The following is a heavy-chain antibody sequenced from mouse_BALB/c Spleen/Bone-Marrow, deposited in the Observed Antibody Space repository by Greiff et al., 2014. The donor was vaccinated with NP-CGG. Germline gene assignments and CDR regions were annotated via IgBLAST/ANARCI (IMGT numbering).Heavy chain of an antibody. J-gene: IGHJ2*01. D-gene: IGHD3-1*01. CDR3: ARNHRGYYFDY. CDR2: IWSGGST. CDR1: GFSLTTYG. V-gene: IGHV2-2*02. Sequence: VQLQQSGPGLVQPSQCLSITCTVSGFSLTTYGVHWVRQSPGKGLEWLGVIWSGGSTDYNAAFISRLSISKDNSKGQVFFKMNSLQANDTAIYYCARNHRGYYFDYWGQGTTLTVSS.